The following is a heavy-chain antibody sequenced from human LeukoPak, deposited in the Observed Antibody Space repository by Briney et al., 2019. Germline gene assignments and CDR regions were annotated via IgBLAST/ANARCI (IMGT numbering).Heavy chain of an antibody. V-gene: IGHV4-34*01. J-gene: IGHJ4*02. CDR1: GGSFSGYY. CDR3: ARGGYDSSGYYYFGY. CDR2: INHSGST. D-gene: IGHD3-22*01. Sequence: PSETLSLTCAVYGGSFSGYYWSWIRQPPGKGLEWIGEINHSGSTNYNPSLKSRVTISVDTSKNQFSLKLSSVTAADTAVYYCARGGYDSSGYYYFGYWGQGTLVTVSS.